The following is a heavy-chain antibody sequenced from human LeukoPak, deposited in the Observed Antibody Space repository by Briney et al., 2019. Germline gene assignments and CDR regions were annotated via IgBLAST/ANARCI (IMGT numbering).Heavy chain of an antibody. CDR1: GGSISSYY. Sequence: SETLSLTCTVSGGSISSYYWSWIRQPAGKGLEWIGRIYTSGSTNYNPSLKSRVTMSVDTSKNQFSLKLSSVTAADTAVYYCARVDRHCSGGSCYSHFDYWGQGTLVTVSS. CDR2: IYTSGST. V-gene: IGHV4-4*07. J-gene: IGHJ4*02. CDR3: ARVDRHCSGGSCYSHFDY. D-gene: IGHD2-15*01.